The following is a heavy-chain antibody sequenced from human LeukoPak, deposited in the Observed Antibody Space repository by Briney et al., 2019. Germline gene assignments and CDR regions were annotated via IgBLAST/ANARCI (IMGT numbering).Heavy chain of an antibody. CDR2: ISGSGTST. CDR1: GFTFSNYA. Sequence: PGGSLRLSCAASGFTFSNYAMTWVRQAPGKGLEWVSVISGSGTSTYYADSVKGRFTVSRGNSRNTLYLQMNSLRAEDSAVYYCAKAHSSSSYLYWYFDLWGRGTLVAVSS. D-gene: IGHD6-13*01. V-gene: IGHV3-23*01. CDR3: AKAHSSSSYLYWYFDL. J-gene: IGHJ2*01.